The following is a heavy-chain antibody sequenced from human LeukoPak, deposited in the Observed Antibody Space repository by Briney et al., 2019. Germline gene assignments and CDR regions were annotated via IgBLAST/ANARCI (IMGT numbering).Heavy chain of an antibody. CDR2: ISWDGGRT. J-gene: IGHJ4*02. V-gene: IGHV3-43D*03. CDR3: AKDKFDGSGSYYFDY. Sequence: GGSLRLSCTASGFTFRSYSMNWVRQAPGKGLEWVSLISWDGGRTYYADSVKGRFTIARDNRKNSLYLQMNSLRAEDTALYYCAKDKFDGSGSYYFDYWGQGTLVTVSS. D-gene: IGHD3-10*01. CDR1: GFTFRSYS.